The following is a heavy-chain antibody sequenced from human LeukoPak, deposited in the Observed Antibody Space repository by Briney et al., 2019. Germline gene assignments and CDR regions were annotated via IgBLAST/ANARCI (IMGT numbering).Heavy chain of an antibody. CDR2: INPSGGRT. V-gene: IGHV1-46*01. D-gene: IGHD1-26*01. J-gene: IGHJ5*02. Sequence: ASVKVSCKASGYTFTNYFIHWVRQAPGQGLEWMGIINPSGGRTSYAKKFQGRVTMTRDMSTSTDYMELSSLRSEDTAVYYCARDNSVGDTAWWFDPWGQGTLVTVSS. CDR3: ARDNSVGDTAWWFDP. CDR1: GYTFTNYF.